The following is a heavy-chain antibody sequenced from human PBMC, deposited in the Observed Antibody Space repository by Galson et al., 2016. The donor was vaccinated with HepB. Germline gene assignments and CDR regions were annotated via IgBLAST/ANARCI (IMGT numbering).Heavy chain of an antibody. Sequence: SLRLSCAASGFIFSSSVMGWVRQAPGKGLEWVSVTSNLVGSTYYADSVKGRFTISRDNSKNTVYLQMNTLRAEDTAVYYCAKGLGRDFWGQGTLVTVSS. V-gene: IGHV3-23*01. J-gene: IGHJ4*02. CDR2: TSNLVGST. CDR1: GFIFSSSV. CDR3: AKGLGRDF. D-gene: IGHD3-16*01.